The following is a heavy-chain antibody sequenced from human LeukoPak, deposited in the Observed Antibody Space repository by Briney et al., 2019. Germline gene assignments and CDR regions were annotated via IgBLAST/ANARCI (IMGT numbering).Heavy chain of an antibody. CDR2: IYYGGST. CDR1: GGSISSSSYY. CDR3: ARVFGELFDFD. Sequence: PSETLSLTCTVSGGSISSSSYYWGWIRQPPGKGLEWIGYIYYGGSTNYNPSLKSRVTISVDASKNQFSLKLSSVTAADTAVYYCARVFGELFDFDWGQGTLVTVSS. D-gene: IGHD3-10*02. V-gene: IGHV4-61*05. J-gene: IGHJ4*02.